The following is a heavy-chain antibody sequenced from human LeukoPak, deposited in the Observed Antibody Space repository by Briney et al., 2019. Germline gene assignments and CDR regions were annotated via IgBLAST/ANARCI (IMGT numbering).Heavy chain of an antibody. J-gene: IGHJ1*01. V-gene: IGHV4-34*01. CDR3: ARRGARPYLQH. D-gene: IGHD6-6*01. CDR1: GYSISSGYY. Sequence: SGTMSLTCAVSGYSISSGYYWSWIRQPPGKGLEWIGEINHSGSTNYNPSLKSRVTISVDTSKNQFSLKLSSVTAADTAVYYCARRGARPYLQHWGQGTLVTVSS. CDR2: INHSGST.